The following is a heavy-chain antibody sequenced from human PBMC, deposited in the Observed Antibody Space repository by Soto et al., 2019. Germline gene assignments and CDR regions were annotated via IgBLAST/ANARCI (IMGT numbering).Heavy chain of an antibody. CDR1: GGSISSYY. V-gene: IGHV4-4*07. Sequence: LSLTCTVSGGSISSYYWSWIRQPAGKGLEWIGRIYTSGSTNYNPSLKSRVTMSVDTSKNQFSLKLSSVTAADTAVYYCARDRDSSSWYSGDAFDIWGQGTMVTVSS. D-gene: IGHD6-13*01. J-gene: IGHJ3*02. CDR2: IYTSGST. CDR3: ARDRDSSSWYSGDAFDI.